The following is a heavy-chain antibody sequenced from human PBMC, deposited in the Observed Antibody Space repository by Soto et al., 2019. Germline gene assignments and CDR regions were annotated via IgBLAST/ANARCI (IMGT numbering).Heavy chain of an antibody. J-gene: IGHJ6*03. CDR2: IYYSGST. CDR1: GGSISSYY. D-gene: IGHD4-17*01. CDR3: ASRTTVTGRYYYMDV. V-gene: IGHV4-59*01. Sequence: SETLSLTCTVSGGSISSYYWSWIRQPPGKGLEWIGYIYYSGSTNYNPSLKSRVTISVDTSKNQFSLKLSSVTAADTAVYYCASRTTVTGRYYYMDVWGKGTTVTVSS.